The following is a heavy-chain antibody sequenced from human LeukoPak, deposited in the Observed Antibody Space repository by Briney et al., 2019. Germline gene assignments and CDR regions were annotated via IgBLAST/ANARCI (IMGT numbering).Heavy chain of an antibody. CDR2: ISSNGGST. Sequence: GGSLRLSCSASGFTFSSYAMHWVRQAPGKGLEYVSAISSNGGSTYYADSVKGRFTISRDNSKNTLYLQMSSLRAEDTAVYYCVKRSYCSRTSCSFDYWGQGTLVTVSS. V-gene: IGHV3-64D*06. D-gene: IGHD2-2*01. CDR3: VKRSYCSRTSCSFDY. J-gene: IGHJ4*02. CDR1: GFTFSSYA.